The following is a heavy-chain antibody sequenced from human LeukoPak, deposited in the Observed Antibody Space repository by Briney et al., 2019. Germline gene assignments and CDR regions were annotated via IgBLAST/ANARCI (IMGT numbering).Heavy chain of an antibody. J-gene: IGHJ4*02. Sequence: ASVKVSCKASGYTFTSFGISWVRQAPGQGLGWVGWISAYTGDTNYATNIEARVTMTTDISTSTAYMELRSLTSDDTAVYYCMRVASTDCDCPDYFDKWGQGTLVTVSS. CDR3: MRVASTDCDCPDYFDK. CDR1: GYTFTSFG. D-gene: IGHD2-21*02. V-gene: IGHV1-18*01. CDR2: ISAYTGDT.